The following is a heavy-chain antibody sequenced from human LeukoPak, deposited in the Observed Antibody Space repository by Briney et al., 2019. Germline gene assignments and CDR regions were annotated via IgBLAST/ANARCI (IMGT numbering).Heavy chain of an antibody. CDR3: AREMEYYGSGSYYNLGWFDP. CDR2: IYYSGST. Sequence: SETLSLTCAVYGGSFSGYYWSWIRQPPGKGLEWIGSIYYSGSTYYNPSLKSRVTISVDTSKNQFSLKLSSVTAADTAVYYCAREMEYYGSGSYYNLGWFDPWGQGTLVTVSS. CDR1: GGSFSGYY. D-gene: IGHD3-10*01. J-gene: IGHJ5*02. V-gene: IGHV4-34*01.